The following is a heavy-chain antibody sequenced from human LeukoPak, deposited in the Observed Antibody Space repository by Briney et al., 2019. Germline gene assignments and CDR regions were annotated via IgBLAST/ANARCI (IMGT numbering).Heavy chain of an antibody. V-gene: IGHV1-8*03. Sequence: ASVKVSCKASGYTFTSYDINWVRQATGQGLEWMGWMNPNSGNTGYAQKFQGRVTITADESTSTAYMELSSLRSEDTAVYYCARDDTYYYDPRNVFDIWGQGTMVTVSS. CDR3: ARDDTYYYDPRNVFDI. CDR1: GYTFTSYD. CDR2: MNPNSGNT. J-gene: IGHJ3*02. D-gene: IGHD3-22*01.